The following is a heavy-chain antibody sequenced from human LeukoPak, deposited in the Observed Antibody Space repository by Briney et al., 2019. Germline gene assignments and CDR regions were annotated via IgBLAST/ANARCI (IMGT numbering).Heavy chain of an antibody. CDR2: IYYSGST. Sequence: PSETLSLTCTVSGGSISSYYWSWIRQPPGKGLEWIGYIYYSGSTNYNPSLKSRVTISVDTSKNQFSLKLSSVTAADTAVYYCARSAPNYYDSSGYYPFDYWGQGTLVTVSS. CDR3: ARSAPNYYDSSGYYPFDY. V-gene: IGHV4-59*08. CDR1: GGSISSYY. D-gene: IGHD3-22*01. J-gene: IGHJ4*02.